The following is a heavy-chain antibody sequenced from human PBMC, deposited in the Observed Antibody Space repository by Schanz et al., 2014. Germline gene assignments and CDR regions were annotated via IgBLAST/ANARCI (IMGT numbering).Heavy chain of an antibody. V-gene: IGHV3-23*05. J-gene: IGHJ4*02. Sequence: EVQLLESGGGLVQPGGSLRLSCSASTFTFDHYAMTWVRQAPGKGLEWVAAVSSRSDEIKYADSVRGRFTISRDNSRSTMYLQMNSLRAEDTAVYYCTADLWFGAVWGVWWGQGTLVTVSS. CDR3: TADLWFGAVWGVW. CDR1: TFTFDHYA. D-gene: IGHD3-10*01. CDR2: VSSRSDEI.